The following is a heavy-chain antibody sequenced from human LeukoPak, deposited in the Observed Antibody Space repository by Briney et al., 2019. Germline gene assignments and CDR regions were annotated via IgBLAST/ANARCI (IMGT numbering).Heavy chain of an antibody. CDR3: ARHPDYSTHYSYYIAV. V-gene: IGHV4-61*02. CDR2: IYTSGST. Sequence: PSQTLSLTFTVSGGSISSGSYYWSWIRQPAGKGLEGIGRIYTSGSTNYTPSLKSRVTISVDTSKNQFSLKLSSVTAADTAVYYCARHPDYSTHYSYYIAVWGKGTTVTVSS. CDR1: GGSISSGSYY. J-gene: IGHJ6*03. D-gene: IGHD4-11*01.